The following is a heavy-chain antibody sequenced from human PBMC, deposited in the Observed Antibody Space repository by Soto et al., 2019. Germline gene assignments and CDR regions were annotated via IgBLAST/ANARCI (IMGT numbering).Heavy chain of an antibody. CDR3: AREGAALSTYPYFYDY. CDR1: VYTFTSYA. Sequence: XSVKVSCKASVYTFTSYAMHWVRQAPGQRLEWMGWINAGNGNTKYSQKFQDRVSLTTDTSTSTAYMELRSLTSDDTAVYYCAREGAALSTYPYFYDYWGQGTLVTVS. V-gene: IGHV1-3*01. J-gene: IGHJ4*02. D-gene: IGHD4-4*01. CDR2: INAGNGNT.